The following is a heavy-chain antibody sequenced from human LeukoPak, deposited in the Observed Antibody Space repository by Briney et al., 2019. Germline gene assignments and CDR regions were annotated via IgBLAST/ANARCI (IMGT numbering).Heavy chain of an antibody. Sequence: SETLSLTCTVSGGSISSYYWSWIRQPPGKGLEWIGYIYYSGSTNYNPSLKSRVTISVDTSKNQFSLKLSSVTAADTAVYYCARWGSTLDAFDIWGQGTMVTVSS. V-gene: IGHV4-59*01. D-gene: IGHD3-16*01. J-gene: IGHJ3*02. CDR3: ARWGSTLDAFDI. CDR2: IYYSGST. CDR1: GGSISSYY.